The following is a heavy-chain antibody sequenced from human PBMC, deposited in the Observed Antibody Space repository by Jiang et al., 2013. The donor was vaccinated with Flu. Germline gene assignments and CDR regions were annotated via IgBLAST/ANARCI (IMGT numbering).Heavy chain of an antibody. CDR3: AREPLGGPLWDRYFDY. J-gene: IGHJ4*02. CDR1: GGSISSGDYY. V-gene: IGHV4-30-4*01. Sequence: GPGLVKPSQTLSLTCTVSGGSISSGDYYWSWIRQPPGKGLEWIGYIYYSGSTYYNPSLKSRVTISVDTSKNQFSLKLSSVTAADTAVYYCAREPLGGPLWDRYFDYWGQGTLVTVSS. D-gene: IGHD3-16*01. CDR2: IYYSGST.